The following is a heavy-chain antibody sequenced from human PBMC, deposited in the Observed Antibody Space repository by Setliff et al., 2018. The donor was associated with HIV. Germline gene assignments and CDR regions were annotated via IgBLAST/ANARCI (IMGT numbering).Heavy chain of an antibody. Sequence: PSETLSLTCAVSGYSISSGDYWGWIRQPPGKGLEWVGSIYHSGTTYYNPSLKSRVTISVDTSKNHFSLKLRSVTAADTAVYYCAQLGMVDDFDYWGQGTLVTVSS. CDR2: IYHSGTT. CDR1: GYSISSGDY. D-gene: IGHD1-1*01. V-gene: IGHV4-38-2*01. J-gene: IGHJ4*02. CDR3: AQLGMVDDFDY.